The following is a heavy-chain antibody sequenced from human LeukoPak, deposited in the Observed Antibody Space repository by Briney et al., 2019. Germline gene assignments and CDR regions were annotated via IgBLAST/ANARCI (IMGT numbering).Heavy chain of an antibody. Sequence: TYYRSKWYNDYAVSVKSRIPINPDTSKNQFSLQLNSVTPEDTAVYYCARDLSNWGSFDYWGQGTLVTVSS. CDR3: ARDLSNWGSFDY. J-gene: IGHJ4*02. V-gene: IGHV6-1*01. D-gene: IGHD7-27*01. CDR2: TYYRSKWYN.